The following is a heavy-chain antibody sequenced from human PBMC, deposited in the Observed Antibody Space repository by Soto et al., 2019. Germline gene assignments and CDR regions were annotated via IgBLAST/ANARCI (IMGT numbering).Heavy chain of an antibody. CDR1: GFTFSSYA. J-gene: IGHJ6*02. Sequence: GGSLRLSCAASGFTFSSYAMSWVRQAPGKGLEWVSAISGSGGSTYYADSVKGRFTISRDNSKNTLYLQMNSLRAEDTAVYYCASHISSYYYYGMDVWGQGTTVTVS. V-gene: IGHV3-23*01. D-gene: IGHD3-3*02. CDR2: ISGSGGST. CDR3: ASHISSYYYYGMDV.